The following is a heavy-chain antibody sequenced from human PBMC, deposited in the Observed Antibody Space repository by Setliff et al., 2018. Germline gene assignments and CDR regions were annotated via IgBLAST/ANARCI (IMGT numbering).Heavy chain of an antibody. D-gene: IGHD3-3*01. V-gene: IGHV3-23*01. Sequence: GGSLRLSCAASGFTFNNYAMTWVRQAPGKGLEWVSSISGSGGSTYYADSVKGRFTISRDNSKNTLSLQMYSLRTEDTALYYCARERHLLSTVVIFGLFDFWGQGALVTVSS. J-gene: IGHJ4*02. CDR2: ISGSGGST. CDR3: ARERHLLSTVVIFGLFDF. CDR1: GFTFNNYA.